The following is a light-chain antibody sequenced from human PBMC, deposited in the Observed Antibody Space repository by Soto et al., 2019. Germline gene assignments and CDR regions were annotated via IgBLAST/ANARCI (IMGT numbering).Light chain of an antibody. CDR3: QQYYDTPVT. V-gene: IGKV4-1*01. CDR1: QSIFYSSNNKNF. CDR2: WAS. Sequence: DIVMTQSPDSLAVSLGERATINCKSSQSIFYSSNNKNFLAWYQQKPGHPPKMLIYWASTRESGVPDRFSGSESGTDFTLTISSLQAEDVAVYYCQQYYDTPVTFGQGTRLEIK. J-gene: IGKJ5*01.